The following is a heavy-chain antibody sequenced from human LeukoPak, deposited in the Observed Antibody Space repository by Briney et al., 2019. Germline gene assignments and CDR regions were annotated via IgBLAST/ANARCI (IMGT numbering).Heavy chain of an antibody. Sequence: SETLSFTCAVYGGSFSGYYWSWIRQPPGKGLEWIGEINHSGSTNYNPSLKSRVTISVDTSKNQFSLKLSSVTAADTAVYYCARGAHARPVDYWGQGTLVTVSS. CDR3: ARGAHARPVDY. J-gene: IGHJ4*02. CDR1: GGSFSGYY. D-gene: IGHD6-6*01. CDR2: INHSGST. V-gene: IGHV4-34*01.